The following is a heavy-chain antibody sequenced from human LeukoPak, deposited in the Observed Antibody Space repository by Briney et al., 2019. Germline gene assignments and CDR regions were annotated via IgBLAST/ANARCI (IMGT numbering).Heavy chain of an antibody. D-gene: IGHD6-19*01. V-gene: IGHV4-59*08. Sequence: PSETLSLTCTVSGGSISSYFWSWIRQPPGKGLEWIGYLYYSGSTNYNPPLKSRVTISVDTSKNQFSLKLSSVTAADTAVHYCARIDRAVAGTIDYWGQGTLVTVSS. CDR3: ARIDRAVAGTIDY. CDR2: LYYSGST. CDR1: GGSISSYF. J-gene: IGHJ4*02.